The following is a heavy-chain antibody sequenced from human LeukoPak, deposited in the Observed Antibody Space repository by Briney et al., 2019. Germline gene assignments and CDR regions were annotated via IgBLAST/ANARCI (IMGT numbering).Heavy chain of an antibody. CDR1: GGSISSYY. CDR2: IYYSGST. Sequence: SETLSLTCTVSGGSISSYYWSWIRQPPGKGLEWIGYIYYSGSTNYNPSLKSRVTISVDTSKNQFSLKLSSVTAADTAVYYCARVGWLQFEVDYWGQGTLVTVSS. CDR3: ARVGWLQFEVDY. D-gene: IGHD5-24*01. V-gene: IGHV4-59*01. J-gene: IGHJ4*02.